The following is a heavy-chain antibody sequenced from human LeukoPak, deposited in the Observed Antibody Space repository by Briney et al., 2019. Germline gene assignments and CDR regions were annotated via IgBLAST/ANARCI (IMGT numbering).Heavy chain of an antibody. CDR2: IYYSGST. D-gene: IGHD3-3*01. V-gene: IGHV4-30-4*01. Sequence: PSETLSLTCTVSGGSISSGDYYWSWIRQPPGKGLEWIGYIYYSGSTYYNPSLKSRVTIPVDTSKNQFSLKLSSVTAADTAVYYCARVRGGYYDFWSGYYIDYWGQGTLVTVSS. J-gene: IGHJ4*02. CDR3: ARVRGGYYDFWSGYYIDY. CDR1: GGSISSGDYY.